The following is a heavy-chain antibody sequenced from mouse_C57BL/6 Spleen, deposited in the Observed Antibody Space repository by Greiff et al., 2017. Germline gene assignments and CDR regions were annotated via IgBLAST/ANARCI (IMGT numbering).Heavy chain of an antibody. J-gene: IGHJ3*01. Sequence: EVKLVESGPGLVKPSQSLSLTCSVTGYSITSGYYWNWIRQFPGNKLEWMGYISYDGSNNYNPSLKNRISITRDTSKNQFFLKLNSVTTEDTATYYCARLYDYDGAWFAYWGQGTLVTVSA. CDR2: ISYDGSN. V-gene: IGHV3-6*01. D-gene: IGHD2-4*01. CDR1: GYSITSGYY. CDR3: ARLYDYDGAWFAY.